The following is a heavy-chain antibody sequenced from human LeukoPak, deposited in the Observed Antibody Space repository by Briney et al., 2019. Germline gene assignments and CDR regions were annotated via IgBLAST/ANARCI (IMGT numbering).Heavy chain of an antibody. CDR2: IYTSGST. D-gene: IGHD3-9*01. CDR3: ARGRPEYDILTGYFLGYFDY. V-gene: IGHV4-4*07. Sequence: PSETLSLTCTVSGGSISSYYWSWIRQPAGKGLEWIGRIYTSGSTNYNPSLKSRVTMSVDTSKNQFSLKLSSVTAADTAVYYCARGRPEYDILTGYFLGYFDYWGQGTLVTVSS. J-gene: IGHJ4*02. CDR1: GGSISSYY.